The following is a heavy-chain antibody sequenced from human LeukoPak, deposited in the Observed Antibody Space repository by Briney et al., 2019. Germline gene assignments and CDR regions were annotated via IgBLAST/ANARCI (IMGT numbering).Heavy chain of an antibody. CDR2: ISSSSSYI. CDR1: GFTFSSYS. CDR3: ASDLVYPLALGSSSFDY. D-gene: IGHD2-2*02. Sequence: GGSLRLSCAASGFTFSSYSMNWVRQAPGKGLEWVSSISSSSSYIYYADSVKGRFTISRDNAKNTLYLQMNSLRAEDTAVYYCASDLVYPLALGSSSFDYWGQGTLVTVSS. V-gene: IGHV3-21*01. J-gene: IGHJ4*02.